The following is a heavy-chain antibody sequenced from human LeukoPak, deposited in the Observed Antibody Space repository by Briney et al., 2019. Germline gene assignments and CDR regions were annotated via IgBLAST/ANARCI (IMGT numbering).Heavy chain of an antibody. J-gene: IGHJ4*02. CDR2: IKQDGSEK. CDR3: ARQPDYYDSSGYYDY. Sequence: GGSLRLSCAASGFTFSGYWMSWVRQAPGKGLEWVANIKQDGSEKYYVDSVKGRFTISRDNAKNSLYLQMNSLRAEDTAVYYCARQPDYYDSSGYYDYWGQGTLVTVSS. D-gene: IGHD3-22*01. CDR1: GFTFSGYW. V-gene: IGHV3-7*01.